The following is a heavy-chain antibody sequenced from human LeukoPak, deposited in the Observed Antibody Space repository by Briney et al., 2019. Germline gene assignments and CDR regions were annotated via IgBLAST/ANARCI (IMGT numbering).Heavy chain of an antibody. D-gene: IGHD6-19*01. J-gene: IGHJ6*02. CDR2: ISYDGSNK. CDR3: AKDGDRYSSGWCGNYYYGMDV. Sequence: GGSLRLSCAASEFVVSTSSMGWVRQAPGKGLEWVAVISYDGSNKYYADSVKGRFTISRDNSKNTLYLQMNSLRAEDTAVYYCAKDGDRYSSGWCGNYYYGMDVWGQGTTVTVSS. V-gene: IGHV3-30*18. CDR1: EFVVSTSS.